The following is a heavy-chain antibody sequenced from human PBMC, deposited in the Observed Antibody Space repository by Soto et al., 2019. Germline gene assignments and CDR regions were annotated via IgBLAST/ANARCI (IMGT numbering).Heavy chain of an antibody. J-gene: IGHJ6*04. Sequence: GGSLRLSCAASGFTFSSFAMHWVRQAPGRGLEWVTLISYDGSEEYYADSVKGRFTISRDDSQNTVHLQMNSLRAEDTAVYYCAREDVHGLVHHYYYRMDLWGKGTTVTVSS. CDR1: GFTFSSFA. V-gene: IGHV3-30-3*01. CDR3: AREDVHGLVHHYYYRMDL. CDR2: ISYDGSEE. D-gene: IGHD3-10*01.